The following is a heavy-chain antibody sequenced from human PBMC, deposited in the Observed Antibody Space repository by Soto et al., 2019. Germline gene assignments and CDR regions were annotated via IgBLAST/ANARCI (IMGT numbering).Heavy chain of an antibody. Sequence: LSLTCAISGDSVSSNSAAWNWIRQSPSRGLGWLGRTYYRSKWYNDYAVSVKSRITINPDTSKNQFSLQLNSVTPEDTAVYYCARVHTVEYSSSGGWFDPWGQGTLVTVSS. V-gene: IGHV6-1*01. J-gene: IGHJ5*02. CDR2: TYYRSKWYN. CDR1: GDSVSSNSAA. CDR3: ARVHTVEYSSSGGWFDP. D-gene: IGHD6-6*01.